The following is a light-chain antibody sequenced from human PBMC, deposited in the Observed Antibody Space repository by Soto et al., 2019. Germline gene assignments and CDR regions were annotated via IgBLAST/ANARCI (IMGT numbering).Light chain of an antibody. CDR3: QHYGYSPYT. V-gene: IGKV3D-20*01. CDR2: DAS. J-gene: IGKJ2*01. CDR1: QSVSSSF. Sequence: EIVLTQSPATLSLSPGERATLSCGASQSVSSSFLAWYQQKPGLAPRLLIYDASSRATGIPDRFSGSGSGTDFTLTISRLEPEDFAVYFCQHYGYSPYTFAQGTKVDIK.